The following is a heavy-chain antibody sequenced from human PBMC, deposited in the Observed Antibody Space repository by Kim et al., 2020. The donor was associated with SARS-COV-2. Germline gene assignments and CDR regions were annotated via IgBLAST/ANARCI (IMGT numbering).Heavy chain of an antibody. D-gene: IGHD3-3*01. CDR3: ARTGGGGLRFLEWWGQDMDV. CDR2: ISAYNGNT. CDR1: GYTFTSYG. V-gene: IGHV1-18*01. Sequence: ASVKVSCKASGYTFTSYGISWVRQAPGQGLEWMGWISAYNGNTNYAQKLQGRVTMTTDTSTSTAYMELRSLRSDDTAVYYCARTGGGGLRFLEWWGQDMDVWGQGTTVTVSS. J-gene: IGHJ6*02.